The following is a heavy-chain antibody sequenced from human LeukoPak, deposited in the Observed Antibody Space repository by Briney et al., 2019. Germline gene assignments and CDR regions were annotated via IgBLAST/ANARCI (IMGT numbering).Heavy chain of an antibody. J-gene: IGHJ6*03. Sequence: GGSLRLSCAASGFTFSSYWMSWVRQAPGKGLEWVANIKQDGSEKHYVDSVKGRFTISRDNAKNSLYLQMNSLRAEDTAVYYCARIVVVPAARLDYSNSYYYFYYMDVWGKGTTVTVSS. CDR2: IKQDGSEK. CDR3: ARIVVVPAARLDYSNSYYYFYYMDV. V-gene: IGHV3-7*01. D-gene: IGHD2-2*01. CDR1: GFTFSSYW.